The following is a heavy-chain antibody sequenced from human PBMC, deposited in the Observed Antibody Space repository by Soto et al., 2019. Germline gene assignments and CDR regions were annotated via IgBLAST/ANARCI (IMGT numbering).Heavy chain of an antibody. Sequence: EVQLVESGGGLIQPGGSLRLSCTTSGFTFGDYAVSWVRQAPGKGLEWVAFIRSEAFGGTTEYAASVKGRFTISRDDSKSIAYLQMNSLKTEDTAVYFCTSGPYCSSSSCYRGDYYYYYGLDVWGQGTTVTVSS. CDR3: TSGPYCSSSSCYRGDYYYYYGLDV. J-gene: IGHJ6*02. CDR1: GFTFGDYA. CDR2: IRSEAFGGTT. D-gene: IGHD2-2*02. V-gene: IGHV3-49*04.